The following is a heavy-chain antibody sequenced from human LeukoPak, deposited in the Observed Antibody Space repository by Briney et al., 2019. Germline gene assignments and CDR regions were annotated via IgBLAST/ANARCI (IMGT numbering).Heavy chain of an antibody. Sequence: GGSLRLSCGASGFTFSSYGMSWVRQAPGKGLEWVSAISGSGGSTYYADSVKGRFTISRDNSKNTLYLQMNSLRAEDTAVYYCAKASDYGDYSYYYYYMDVWGKGTTVTISS. J-gene: IGHJ6*03. V-gene: IGHV3-23*01. CDR3: AKASDYGDYSYYYYYMDV. CDR2: ISGSGGST. CDR1: GFTFSSYG. D-gene: IGHD4-17*01.